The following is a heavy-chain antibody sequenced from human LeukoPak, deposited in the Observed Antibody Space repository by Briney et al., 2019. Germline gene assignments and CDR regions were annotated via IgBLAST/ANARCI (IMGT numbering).Heavy chain of an antibody. D-gene: IGHD6-13*01. Sequence: GESLKISCKGSGYSFTSYWIGWVRQMPGKGLEWMGIIYPGDSDTRYSPSFQGQVTISADKSISTAYLQWSSLKASDTAMYYCARSIAAAGTDMITFDYWGQGTLVTVSS. CDR2: IYPGDSDT. J-gene: IGHJ4*02. V-gene: IGHV5-51*01. CDR3: ARSIAAAGTDMITFDY. CDR1: GYSFTSYW.